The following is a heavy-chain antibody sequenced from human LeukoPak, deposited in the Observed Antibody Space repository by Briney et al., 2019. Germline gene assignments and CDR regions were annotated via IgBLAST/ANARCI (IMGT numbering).Heavy chain of an antibody. J-gene: IGHJ5*02. CDR3: ARLSYYDSSGYYSDWFDP. D-gene: IGHD3-22*01. CDR2: IIPIFGTA. V-gene: IGHV1-69*13. CDR1: GGTFSSYA. Sequence: ASVKVSCKASGGTFSSYAISWVRQAPGQGLEWMGGIIPIFGTANYAQKFQGRVTITADESTSTAYMELSSLRSEDTAVYYCARLSYYDSSGYYSDWFDPWGQGTLVTVSS.